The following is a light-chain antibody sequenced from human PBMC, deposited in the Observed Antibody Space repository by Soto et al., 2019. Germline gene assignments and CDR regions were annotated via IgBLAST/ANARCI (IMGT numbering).Light chain of an antibody. CDR2: GAS. V-gene: IGKV3-20*01. CDR1: QSVSSSY. J-gene: IGKJ1*01. CDR3: QQYGSSGT. Sequence: DIVMTQSPAPLSVSPGEGATLSCRASQSVSSSYLAWYQQKPGQAPRLLIYGASNRATGIPDRFSGSGSGTDFTLTISRLEPEDFAVYYCQQYGSSGTLGQGTKVDIK.